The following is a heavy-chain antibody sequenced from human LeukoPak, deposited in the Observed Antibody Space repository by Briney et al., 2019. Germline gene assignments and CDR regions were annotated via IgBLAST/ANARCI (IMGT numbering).Heavy chain of an antibody. V-gene: IGHV4-38-2*02. J-gene: IGHJ4*02. Sequence: SETLSLTCTVSGYSISSGYYWGWIRQPPGKGLEWIGSIYHSGSTYYNPSLKSRVTISVDTSKNQFSLKLSSVTAPDTAVYYRARDLTGGSSWYQYYFDYWGQGTLVTVSS. CDR2: IYHSGST. D-gene: IGHD6-13*01. CDR1: GYSISSGYY. CDR3: ARDLTGGSSWYQYYFDY.